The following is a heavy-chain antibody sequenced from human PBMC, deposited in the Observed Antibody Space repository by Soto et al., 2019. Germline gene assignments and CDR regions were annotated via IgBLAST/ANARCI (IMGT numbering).Heavy chain of an antibody. J-gene: IGHJ6*02. CDR1: GGSISSYY. CDR3: AREGVTPAYYYYYGMDD. V-gene: IGHV4-59*01. D-gene: IGHD5-18*01. CDR2: MSYSGST. Sequence: QVQLQESGPGLVKPSETLSLTCTVSGGSISSYYWSWIWQPPGTGLELVGYMSYSGSTNSNPSLKSRVTISVHTSKSQVSLKLSTVTAADTAVYYCAREGVTPAYYYYYGMDDWGQGTTVTVSS.